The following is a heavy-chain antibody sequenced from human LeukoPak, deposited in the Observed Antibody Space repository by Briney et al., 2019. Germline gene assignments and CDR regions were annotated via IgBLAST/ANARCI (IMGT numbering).Heavy chain of an antibody. J-gene: IGHJ4*02. D-gene: IGHD3-22*01. CDR2: IYYSGST. CDR1: DGSISSYY. V-gene: IGHV4-59*01. CDR3: ARGTYYHDSSGYHFDY. Sequence: SETLSLTCAVSDGSISSYYWSWIRQPRGEGLEWIGYIYYSGSTNYNPSLKSRVTISVDTSKNQFSLKLSSVTTADTAVYYCARGTYYHDSSGYHFDYWGQGTLVTVSS.